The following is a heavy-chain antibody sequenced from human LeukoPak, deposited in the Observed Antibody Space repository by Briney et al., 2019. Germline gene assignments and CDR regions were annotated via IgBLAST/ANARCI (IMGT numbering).Heavy chain of an antibody. Sequence: GGSLRLSCAASGFTFSGYAMHWVRQAPGKGLEWVAIISYDGSNKYYADSVKGRFTISRDNSKNTLYLQMNSLRAEDTAVYYCARDRVAFGVVYGSRDPWGQGTLVTVSS. J-gene: IGHJ5*02. CDR1: GFTFSGYA. CDR3: ARDRVAFGVVYGSRDP. D-gene: IGHD3-3*01. CDR2: ISYDGSNK. V-gene: IGHV3-30-3*01.